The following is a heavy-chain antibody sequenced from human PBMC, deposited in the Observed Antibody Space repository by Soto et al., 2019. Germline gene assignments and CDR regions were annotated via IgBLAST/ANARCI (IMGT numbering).Heavy chain of an antibody. CDR1: GYTLTELS. V-gene: IGHV1-24*01. CDR3: ATRSHYDYIWGSYRYNYFDY. CDR2: FDPEDGET. Sequence: GASVKVSCKVPGYTLTELSMHWVRQAPGKGLEWMGGFDPEDGETIYAQKFQGRVTMTEDTSTDTAYMELSSLRSEDTAVYYCATRSHYDYIWGSYRYNYFDYWGQGTLVTVSS. D-gene: IGHD3-16*02. J-gene: IGHJ4*02.